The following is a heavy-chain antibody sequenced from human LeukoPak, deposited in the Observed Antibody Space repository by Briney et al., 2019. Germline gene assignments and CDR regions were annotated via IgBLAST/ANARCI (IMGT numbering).Heavy chain of an antibody. Sequence: GGSLRLSCAASGFTFSTYEMNWVRQAPGKGLEWLSFISTGGSPIYYADSVKGRFTISRNNAKKSLYLQMNSLTVEDTAVYYCARDPPFSTGMDVWGKGTTVTVS. CDR1: GFTFSTYE. CDR2: ISTGGSPI. J-gene: IGHJ6*03. V-gene: IGHV3-48*03. CDR3: ARDPPFSTGMDV.